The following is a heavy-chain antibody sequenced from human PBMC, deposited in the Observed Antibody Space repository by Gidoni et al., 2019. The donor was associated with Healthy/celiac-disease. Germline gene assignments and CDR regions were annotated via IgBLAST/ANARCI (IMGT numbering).Heavy chain of an antibody. D-gene: IGHD1-26*01. CDR2: IYTSGST. CDR1: GGSISSGSYY. CDR3: ARDRGAYSYYYYGMDV. J-gene: IGHJ6*02. V-gene: IGHV4-61*02. Sequence: QVHLPDSGPGLLKPSQTLSLTCTVPGGSISSGSYYWSWIRQPAGKGLEWIGRIYTSGSTNYNPSLKSRVTISVDTSKNQFSLKLSSVTAADTAVYYCARDRGAYSYYYYGMDVWGQGTTVTVSS.